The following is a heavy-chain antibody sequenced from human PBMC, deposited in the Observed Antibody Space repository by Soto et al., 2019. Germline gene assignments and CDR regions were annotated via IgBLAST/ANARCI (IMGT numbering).Heavy chain of an antibody. Sequence: GASVKVSCKASGYTFTSYDINWALQATGQGLEWMGWMNPNSGNTGYAQKFQGRVTMTRNTSISTAYMELSSLRSEDTAVYYCARGLTYYDYIWGSYRSYYYYYMDVWGKGTTVTVSS. J-gene: IGHJ6*03. CDR3: ARGLTYYDYIWGSYRSYYYYYMDV. CDR1: GYTFTSYD. D-gene: IGHD3-16*02. CDR2: MNPNSGNT. V-gene: IGHV1-8*01.